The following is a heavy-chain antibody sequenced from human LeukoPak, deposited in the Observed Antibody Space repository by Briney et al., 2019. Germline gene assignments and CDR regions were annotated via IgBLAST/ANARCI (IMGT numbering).Heavy chain of an antibody. Sequence: ASVKVSCKASGDTFSSYAISWVRQAPGQGLEWMGGIIPIFGTANYAQKFQGRVTITADKSTSTAYMELSSLRSEDTAVYYCAKTPDILTGYSFDYWGQGTLVTVSS. CDR2: IIPIFGTA. D-gene: IGHD3-9*01. V-gene: IGHV1-69*06. CDR3: AKTPDILTGYSFDY. J-gene: IGHJ4*02. CDR1: GDTFSSYA.